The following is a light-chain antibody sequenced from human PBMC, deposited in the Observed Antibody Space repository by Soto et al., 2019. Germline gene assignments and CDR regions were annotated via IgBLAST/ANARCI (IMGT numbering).Light chain of an antibody. CDR3: QQYGRSPMFT. J-gene: IGKJ2*01. V-gene: IGKV3-20*01. CDR2: GAS. CDR1: QSVSSNY. Sequence: EIVLTQSPGTLSLSPGERATLSCRASQSVSSNYLARYQQKPGQAPRLLIYGASRGAAGIPDRFSGSGSGTDFTLTISRLAPEDFAVYFCQQYGRSPMFTFGQGTKLEIK.